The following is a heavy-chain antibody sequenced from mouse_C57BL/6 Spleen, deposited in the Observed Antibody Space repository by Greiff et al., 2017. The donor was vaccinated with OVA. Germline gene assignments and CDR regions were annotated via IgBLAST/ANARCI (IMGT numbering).Heavy chain of an antibody. CDR2: IDPADSYT. Sequence: QVQLQQPGAELVKPGASVKLSCKASGYTFTSYWMQWVKQRPGQGLECIGEIDPADSYTNYNQKFKGKATLTVDTSSSTAYMQLSSLTSEDSAVYYCASSIAYDYDGFAYWGQGTLVTVSA. J-gene: IGHJ3*01. V-gene: IGHV1-50*01. CDR3: ASSIAYDYDGFAY. D-gene: IGHD2-4*01. CDR1: GYTFTSYW.